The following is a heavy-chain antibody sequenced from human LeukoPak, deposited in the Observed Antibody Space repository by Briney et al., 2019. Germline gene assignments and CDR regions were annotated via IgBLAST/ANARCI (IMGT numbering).Heavy chain of an antibody. CDR1: GFTFSSYA. CDR3: AKDGSYSSSWGDYFDY. J-gene: IGHJ4*02. D-gene: IGHD6-6*01. Sequence: AGSLRLSCAASGFTFSSYAMSWVGQAPGKGLEWGSTLSGSGGSTYYADSVKGRFTISRDNSKNKLYLQMNSLRAEETAVYYCAKDGSYSSSWGDYFDYWGQGTLVTVSS. V-gene: IGHV3-23*01. CDR2: LSGSGGST.